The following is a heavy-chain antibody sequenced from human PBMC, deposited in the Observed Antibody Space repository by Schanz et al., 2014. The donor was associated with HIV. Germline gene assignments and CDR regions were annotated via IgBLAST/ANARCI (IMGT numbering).Heavy chain of an antibody. V-gene: IGHV3-23*01. J-gene: IGHJ4*02. D-gene: IGHD3-10*01. CDR3: AKGQRGILRGEMEE. CDR2: ISGSGGST. Sequence: EVQLLESGGGLVQPGGSLRLCCAASGFTFSSYSLLWVRQAPGKGLEWVSVISGSGGSTYYADSVKGRFTISRDNSKNTLYLQMNSLRAEDTAVYYCAKGQRGILRGEMEEWGKGTLVTVSS. CDR1: GFTFSSYS.